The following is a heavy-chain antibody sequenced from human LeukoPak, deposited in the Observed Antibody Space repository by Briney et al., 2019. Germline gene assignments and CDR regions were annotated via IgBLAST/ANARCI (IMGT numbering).Heavy chain of an antibody. Sequence: PSETLSLTCTVSGGSISSGDYYWSWIRQPPGKGLEWIGYIYYSGSTYYNPSLKSRVTISVDTSKNQFSLKLSSVTAADTAVYYCAREGYSSGRGMDAFDIWGQGTMVTVSS. CDR3: AREGYSSGRGMDAFDI. CDR2: IYYSGST. CDR1: GGSISSGDYY. J-gene: IGHJ3*02. D-gene: IGHD6-19*01. V-gene: IGHV4-30-4*02.